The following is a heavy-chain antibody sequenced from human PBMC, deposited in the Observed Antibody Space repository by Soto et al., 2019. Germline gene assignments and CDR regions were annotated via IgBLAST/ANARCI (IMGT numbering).Heavy chain of an antibody. D-gene: IGHD3-3*01. CDR2: IYLSGTT. CDR1: GGSFSGYY. Sequence: SETLSLICAVSGGSFSGYYWSWILQPPRKGLAWIGEIYLSGTTNYNPSLKSRVTISVDKSKNQFSLKLNSVTAADTAVYYCASRRITTFGVVTTGYGMDVWGQGTTVTVSS. V-gene: IGHV4-34*01. CDR3: ASRRITTFGVVTTGYGMDV. J-gene: IGHJ6*02.